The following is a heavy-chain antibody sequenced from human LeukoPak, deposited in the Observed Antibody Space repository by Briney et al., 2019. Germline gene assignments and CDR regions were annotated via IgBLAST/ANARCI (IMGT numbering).Heavy chain of an antibody. CDR2: INHSGGT. Sequence: SETLSLTCAFYGGSFSGYYWSWIRQPPGKGLEWIGEINHSGGTKYNPSLKSRVTISLDTSKNQFSLKLSSVTAADTAVYYCARSWRWRAFDIWGQGTMVTVSS. CDR1: GGSFSGYY. D-gene: IGHD5-24*01. V-gene: IGHV4-34*01. CDR3: ARSWRWRAFDI. J-gene: IGHJ3*02.